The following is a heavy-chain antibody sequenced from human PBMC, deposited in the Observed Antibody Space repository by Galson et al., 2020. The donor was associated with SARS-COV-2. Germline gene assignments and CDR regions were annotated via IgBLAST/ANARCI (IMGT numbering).Heavy chain of an antibody. Sequence: ETSETLSLTCTVSGGSISSSSYYWGWIRQPPGKGLEWIGSIYYSGSTYYKPSLKSRVTISVDTSKNQFSLKLSSVTAADTAVYYCARLRAITLYYFDYWGQGTLVTVSS. V-gene: IGHV4-39*01. CDR3: ARLRAITLYYFDY. J-gene: IGHJ4*02. CDR1: GGSISSSSYY. D-gene: IGHD3-10*02. CDR2: IYYSGST.